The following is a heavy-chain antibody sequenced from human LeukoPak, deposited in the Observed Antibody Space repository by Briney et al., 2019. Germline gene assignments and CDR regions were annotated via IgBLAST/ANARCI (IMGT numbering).Heavy chain of an antibody. CDR3: ARFVAAAGQAPFDY. Sequence: ASVKVSCKASGYTFSGYYIHWVRQAPGQGLEWMGWINPNSGGTNYAQKFQGRVTMTRDTSISTAYMELSRLRSDDTAVYYCARFVAAAGQAPFDYWGQGTLVTVSS. CDR1: GYTFSGYY. CDR2: INPNSGGT. V-gene: IGHV1-2*02. D-gene: IGHD6-13*01. J-gene: IGHJ4*02.